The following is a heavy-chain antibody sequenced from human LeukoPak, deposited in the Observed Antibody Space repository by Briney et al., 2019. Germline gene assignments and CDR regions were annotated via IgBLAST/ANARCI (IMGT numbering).Heavy chain of an antibody. CDR3: AKVAGAAAATGDY. CDR1: GFTFDDYA. D-gene: IGHD6-13*01. V-gene: IGHV3-9*01. J-gene: IGHJ4*02. Sequence: GGSLRLSCAASGFTFDDYAMHWVRQAPGKGLEWVSGISWNSGSIGYADSVKGRFTISRDNAKNSLYLQMNSLRAEDTAVYYCAKVAGAAAATGDYWGQGTLVTVSS. CDR2: ISWNSGSI.